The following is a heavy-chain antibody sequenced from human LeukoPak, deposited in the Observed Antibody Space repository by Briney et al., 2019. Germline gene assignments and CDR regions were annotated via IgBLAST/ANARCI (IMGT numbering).Heavy chain of an antibody. Sequence: ASVKVSCKASGYTFTSYAMNWVRQAPGQGLEWMGWINTNTGSPTYAQGFTGRFVFSLDTSVSTAYLQISSLKAEDTAVYYCARLRTGPNYYYYGMDVWGQGTTVTVSS. CDR2: INTNTGSP. CDR1: GYTFTSYA. J-gene: IGHJ6*02. V-gene: IGHV7-4-1*02. CDR3: ARLRTGPNYYYYGMDV.